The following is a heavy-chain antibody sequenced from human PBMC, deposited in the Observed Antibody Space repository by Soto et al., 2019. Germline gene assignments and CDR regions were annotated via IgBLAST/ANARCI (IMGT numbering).Heavy chain of an antibody. V-gene: IGHV1-24*01. J-gene: IGHJ6*02. CDR1: GYTLTELS. CDR2: FDPEDGET. Sequence: ASVKVSCKVSGYTLTELSMHWVRQAPGKGLEWMGGFDPEDGETIYAQKFQGRVTMTENTSIHTAYMELSSLRSEDTAVYYCARSEGVILYYDYGMYVWGQGTTVTVSS. CDR3: ARSEGVILYYDYGMYV. D-gene: IGHD3-16*02.